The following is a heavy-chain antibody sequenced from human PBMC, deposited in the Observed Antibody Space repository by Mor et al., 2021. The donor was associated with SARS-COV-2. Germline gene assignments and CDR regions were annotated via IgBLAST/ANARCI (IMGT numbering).Heavy chain of an antibody. CDR2: ISYDGSNK. D-gene: IGHD1-26*01. V-gene: IGHV3-30*18. CDR3: AKAAAGGELLSGRGGY. Sequence: EWVAVISYDGSNKYYADSVKGRFTISRDNSKNTLYLQMNSLRAEDTAVYYCAKAAAGGELLSGRGGYWGQGTLVTVSS. J-gene: IGHJ4*02.